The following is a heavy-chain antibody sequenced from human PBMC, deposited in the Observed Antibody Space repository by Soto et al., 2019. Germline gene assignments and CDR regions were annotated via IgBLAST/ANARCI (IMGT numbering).Heavy chain of an antibody. Sequence: SETLSLTCAVSGGSISSGGYSWSWIRQPPGKGLEWIGYIYHSGSTYYNPSLKSRVTISVDRSKNQFSLKLSSVTAADTAVYYCARTLDYGHMDVWGQGTTVTVSS. J-gene: IGHJ6*02. CDR3: ARTLDYGHMDV. CDR1: GGSISSGGYS. D-gene: IGHD3-16*01. CDR2: IYHSGST. V-gene: IGHV4-30-2*01.